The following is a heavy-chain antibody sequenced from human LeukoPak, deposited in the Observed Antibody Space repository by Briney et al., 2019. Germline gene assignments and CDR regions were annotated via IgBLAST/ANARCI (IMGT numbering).Heavy chain of an antibody. D-gene: IGHD1-26*01. CDR1: GFTLSSYS. V-gene: IGHV3-21*01. Sequence: GGSLRLSCAASGFTLSSYSMNWVRQAPGKGLEWVSSISSSSSYIYYADSVKGRFTISRDNAKNSLYLQMNSLRAEDTAVYYCAREGFIVGATPYYFDYWGQGTLVTVSS. CDR2: ISSSSSYI. J-gene: IGHJ4*02. CDR3: AREGFIVGATPYYFDY.